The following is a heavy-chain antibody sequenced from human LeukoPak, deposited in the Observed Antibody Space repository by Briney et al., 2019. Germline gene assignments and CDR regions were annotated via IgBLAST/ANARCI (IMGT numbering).Heavy chain of an antibody. Sequence: SETLSLTCIVSGDPVSSSRYYWGWIRQPPGRGLEWIGSIYYSGTTFYNPSLKSRVTISVDTSKNQFSMKLISVTAADTAVYFCARQDYDFWSGYYDYWGQGTLVTVSS. D-gene: IGHD3-3*01. CDR1: GDPVSSSRYY. V-gene: IGHV4-39*01. CDR3: ARQDYDFWSGYYDY. CDR2: IYYSGTT. J-gene: IGHJ4*02.